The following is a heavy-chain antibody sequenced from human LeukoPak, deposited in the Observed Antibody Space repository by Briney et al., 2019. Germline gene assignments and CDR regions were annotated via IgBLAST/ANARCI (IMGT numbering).Heavy chain of an antibody. D-gene: IGHD1-26*01. CDR3: ARTYSGSHTYYFDF. CDR2: IYYSGST. Sequence: PSETLSLTCTVSGDSISSYYWSWIRQSPGKGLGWIGFIYYSGSTNYNPSLKSRVTISVDTSKKQFSLKLTSVTAADTAVYYCARTYSGSHTYYFDFWGQGTLVTVSS. CDR1: GDSISSYY. J-gene: IGHJ4*02. V-gene: IGHV4-59*01.